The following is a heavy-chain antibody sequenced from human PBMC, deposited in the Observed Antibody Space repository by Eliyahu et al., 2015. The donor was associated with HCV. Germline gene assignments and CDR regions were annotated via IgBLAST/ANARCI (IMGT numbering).Heavy chain of an antibody. J-gene: IGHJ4*02. CDR3: ARDGVYVSGSYYNRYYFDY. V-gene: IGHV3-48*02. D-gene: IGHD3-10*01. CDR1: GFTFSTXS. CDR2: ISSSSNII. Sequence: EVQLVESGGGLVQAGGSLRLSCAASGFTFSTXSMNWVRQAPGKGLECVSYISSSSNIIYYADSVKGRFTISRDNAKNSLYLQMNSLRDEDTAVYYCARDGVYVSGSYYNRYYFDYWGQGTLVTVSS.